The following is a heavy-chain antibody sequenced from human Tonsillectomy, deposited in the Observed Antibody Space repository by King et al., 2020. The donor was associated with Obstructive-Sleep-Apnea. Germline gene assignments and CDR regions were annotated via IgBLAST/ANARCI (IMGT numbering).Heavy chain of an antibody. D-gene: IGHD1-26*01. CDR3: ARERLGAPHY. CDR2: IYYSGST. CDR1: GGSISSYY. J-gene: IGHJ4*02. Sequence: QLQESGPGLVKPSETLSLTCTVSGGSISSYYWSWIRQPPGKGLEWIGYIYYSGSTNYNPSLKSRVTISVDTSKNQFSLKLSSVTAADTAVYYCARERLGAPHYWGQGTLVTVSS. V-gene: IGHV4-59*01.